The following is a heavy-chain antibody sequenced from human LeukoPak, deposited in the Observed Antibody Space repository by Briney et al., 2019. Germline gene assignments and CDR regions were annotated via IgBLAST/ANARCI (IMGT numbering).Heavy chain of an antibody. D-gene: IGHD2-2*01. V-gene: IGHV5-51*01. Sequence: GESLKISCKGSGYSFTSYWIGWVRQMPGKGLEWMGIIYPGDSDTRYSPSFQGQVTISADKSISTAYLQWSSLKASDTAMYYCARQYCSSTSCHGTWFDPWGQGTLVTVSS. CDR3: ARQYCSSTSCHGTWFDP. CDR1: GYSFTSYW. CDR2: IYPGDSDT. J-gene: IGHJ5*02.